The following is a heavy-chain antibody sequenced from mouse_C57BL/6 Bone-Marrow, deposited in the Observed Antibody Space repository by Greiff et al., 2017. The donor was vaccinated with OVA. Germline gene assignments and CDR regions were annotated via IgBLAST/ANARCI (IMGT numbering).Heavy chain of an antibody. CDR1: GYTFTSYW. J-gene: IGHJ4*01. CDR2: IDPSDSET. Sequence: QVHVKQPGAELVRPGSSVKLSCKASGYTFTSYWMHWVKQRPIQGLEWIGNIDPSDSETHYNQKFKDKATLTVDKSSSTAYMQLSSLTSEDSAVYYCASPGGAKGYYAMDYWGQGTSVTVSS. V-gene: IGHV1-52*01. D-gene: IGHD3-1*01. CDR3: ASPGGAKGYYAMDY.